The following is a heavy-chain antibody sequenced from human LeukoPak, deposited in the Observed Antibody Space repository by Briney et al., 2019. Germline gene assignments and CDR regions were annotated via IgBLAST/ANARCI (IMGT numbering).Heavy chain of an antibody. V-gene: IGHV3-7*03. Sequence: GGSLRLSCVASGFTFSSYWMSWVRQAPGKGLEWVANIKQDGSEKYYVDSVKGRFTISRDNAKNSLYLQMNSLRAEDTAVYYCARGLAVADPWGQGTLVTVSS. CDR3: ARGLAVADP. D-gene: IGHD6-19*01. J-gene: IGHJ5*02. CDR2: IKQDGSEK. CDR1: GFTFSSYW.